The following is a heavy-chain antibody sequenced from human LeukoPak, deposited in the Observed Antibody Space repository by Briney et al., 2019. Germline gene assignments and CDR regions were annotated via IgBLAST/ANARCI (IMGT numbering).Heavy chain of an antibody. CDR3: AKDRDEYSTSSGNLDY. CDR2: ISGSGGST. CDR1: GFTFSSYA. J-gene: IGHJ4*02. V-gene: IGHV3-23*01. Sequence: GGSLRPSCAASGFTFSSYAMSWVRQAPGKGLEWVSAISGSGGSTYYADSVKGRFTISRDNSKNMLYLQMNSLRAEDTAVYHCAKDRDEYSTSSGNLDYWGQGTLVTVSS. D-gene: IGHD6-6*01.